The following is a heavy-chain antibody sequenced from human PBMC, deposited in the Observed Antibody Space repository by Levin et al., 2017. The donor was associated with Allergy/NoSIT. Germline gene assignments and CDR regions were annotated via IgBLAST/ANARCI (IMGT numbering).Heavy chain of an antibody. CDR2: INHSGST. D-gene: IGHD6-13*01. V-gene: IGHV4-34*01. J-gene: IGHJ4*02. CDR3: ARRYPGYSSSWYSPLYGDYFDY. Sequence: SQTLSLTCAVYGGSFSGYYWSWIRQPPGKGLEWIGEINHSGSTNYNPSLTSRVTISVDTSKNQFSLKLSSVTAADTAVYYCARRYPGYSSSWYSPLYGDYFDYWGQGTLVTVSS. CDR1: GGSFSGYY.